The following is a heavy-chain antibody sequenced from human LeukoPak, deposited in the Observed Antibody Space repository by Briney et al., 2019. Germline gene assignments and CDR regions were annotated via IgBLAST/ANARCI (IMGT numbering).Heavy chain of an antibody. CDR1: GFTFCAYT. J-gene: IGHJ4*02. D-gene: IGHD3-22*01. Sequence: GGSLRLSCAASGFTFCAYTMTWVPQTPGKGLEWGSVISSSVDITHYADSVKGRFTISRDNSKRTLYLQMNSLLAEDTAGYYCAKSRGNDDNTGWRTFDYWGQGTLVTASS. V-gene: IGHV3-23*01. CDR2: ISSSVDIT. CDR3: AKSRGNDDNTGWRTFDY.